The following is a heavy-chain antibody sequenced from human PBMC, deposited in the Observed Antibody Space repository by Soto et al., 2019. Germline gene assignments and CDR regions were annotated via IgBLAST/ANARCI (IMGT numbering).Heavy chain of an antibody. CDR3: ARGYWASSGPDAFDI. V-gene: IGHV1-18*04. D-gene: IGHD3-22*01. CDR1: GYTFTSYG. J-gene: IGHJ3*02. CDR2: ISAYNGNT. Sequence: ASVKVSCKASGYTFTSYGISWVRQAPGQGLEWMGWISAYNGNTNYAQKLQGRVTMTTDTSTSTAYMGLRSLRSEDTAVYYCARGYWASSGPDAFDIWGQGTMVTVSS.